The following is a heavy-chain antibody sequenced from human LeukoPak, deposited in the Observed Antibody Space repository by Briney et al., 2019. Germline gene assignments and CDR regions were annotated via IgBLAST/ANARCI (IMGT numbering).Heavy chain of an antibody. Sequence: SQTLSLTCAISGDSVSSNSAAWNWIRQSPSRGLEWLGRTYYRSKWYNDYAVSVESRITVNPDTSKNQFSLNLSSVTAADTAVYYCARVDSSGWYHFDYWGQGTLVTVSS. V-gene: IGHV6-1*01. CDR2: TYYRSKWYN. D-gene: IGHD6-19*01. J-gene: IGHJ4*02. CDR1: GDSVSSNSAA. CDR3: ARVDSSGWYHFDY.